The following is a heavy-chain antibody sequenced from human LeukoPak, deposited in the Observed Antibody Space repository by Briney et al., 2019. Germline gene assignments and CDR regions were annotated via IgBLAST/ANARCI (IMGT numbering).Heavy chain of an antibody. J-gene: IGHJ5*02. CDR3: ARRGVRYFDWWYP. D-gene: IGHD3-9*01. V-gene: IGHV1-8*01. CDR1: GYTFTSYD. Sequence: ASVKVSCKASGYTFTSYDINWLRKATEQGLDWMGWMNPNSGNTGYAQKFQGRVTMTRNTSISTAYMELSSLRSEDTAVYYCARRGVRYFDWWYPWGQGTLVTVSS. CDR2: MNPNSGNT.